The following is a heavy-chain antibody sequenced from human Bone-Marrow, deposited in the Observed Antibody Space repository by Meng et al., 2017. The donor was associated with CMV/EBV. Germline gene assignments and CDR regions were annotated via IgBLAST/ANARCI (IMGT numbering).Heavy chain of an antibody. Sequence: GSLRLSCSVSGYSISSGYYWGWIRQPPGKGLEWLGRISHGGSTYYNPSLKSRVTISVHTSKNQFSLKLSSVTAADTAVYYCARAAPFLVVPAALRAFDIWGQGTMVTVSS. D-gene: IGHD2-2*01. CDR1: GYSISSGYY. CDR3: ARAAPFLVVPAALRAFDI. J-gene: IGHJ3*02. CDR2: ISHGGST. V-gene: IGHV4-38-2*02.